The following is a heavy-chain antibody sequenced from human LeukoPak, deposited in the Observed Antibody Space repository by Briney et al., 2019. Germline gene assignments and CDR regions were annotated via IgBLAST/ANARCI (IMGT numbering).Heavy chain of an antibody. Sequence: ASVKVSCKASGYTFTSYDINWVRQATGQGLEGMGWMNPNSGNTGYAQKFQGRVTMTRNTSISTAYMELSSLRSEDTAVYYCARAAGYSYGDIDYWGQGTLVTVSS. CDR2: MNPNSGNT. CDR1: GYTFTSYD. CDR3: ARAAGYSYGDIDY. J-gene: IGHJ4*02. D-gene: IGHD5-18*01. V-gene: IGHV1-8*01.